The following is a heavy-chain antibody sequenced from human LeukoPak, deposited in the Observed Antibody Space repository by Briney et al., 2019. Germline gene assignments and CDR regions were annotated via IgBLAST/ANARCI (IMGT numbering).Heavy chain of an antibody. J-gene: IGHJ6*02. Sequence: PGGSLRLSCAASGFTFSSYGMHWVRQAPGKGLEWVAVISYDGSNKYYADSVKGRFTMSRDNSKNTLYLQMNSLRAEDTAVYYCAKATNSGSYYNPNYYYYGMDVWGQGTTVTVSS. CDR3: AKATNSGSYYNPNYYYYGMDV. D-gene: IGHD3-10*01. V-gene: IGHV3-30*18. CDR2: ISYDGSNK. CDR1: GFTFSSYG.